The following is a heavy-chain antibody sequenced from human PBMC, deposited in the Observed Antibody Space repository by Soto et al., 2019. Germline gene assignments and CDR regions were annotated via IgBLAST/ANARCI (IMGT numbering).Heavy chain of an antibody. CDR2: IYYSGST. J-gene: IGHJ4*02. Sequence: ASETLSLTCTVSGGSISSYYWSWIRQPPGKGLEWNGYIYYSGSTNYNPSLKSRVTISVDSSKNQFSLKLSSVTAADTAVYYCARVRGYSYGYGLFDYWGQGTLVTVSS. V-gene: IGHV4-59*01. CDR3: ARVRGYSYGYGLFDY. CDR1: GGSISSYY. D-gene: IGHD5-18*01.